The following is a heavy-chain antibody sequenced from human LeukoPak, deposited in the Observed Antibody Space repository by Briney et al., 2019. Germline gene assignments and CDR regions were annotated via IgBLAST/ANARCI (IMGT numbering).Heavy chain of an antibody. D-gene: IGHD3-10*01. CDR2: IYHSGST. Sequence: PSETLSLTCTVSGYSISSGYYWGWIRQPPGKGLEWIGSIYHSGSTYYNPSLKSRVTISVDTSKNQFSLKLSSVTAADTAVYYCARVGRNRITMVRGAKGAAFDIWGQGTMVTVSS. CDR3: ARVGRNRITMVRGAKGAAFDI. CDR1: GYSISSGYY. V-gene: IGHV4-38-2*02. J-gene: IGHJ3*02.